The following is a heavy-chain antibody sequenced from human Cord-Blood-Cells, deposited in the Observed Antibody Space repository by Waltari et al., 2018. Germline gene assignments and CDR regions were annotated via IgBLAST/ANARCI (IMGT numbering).Heavy chain of an antibody. CDR1: GYTFPSYY. D-gene: IGHD2-15*01. CDR3: AREMDPGYCSGGRCYCFDY. CDR2: ITPSGGST. V-gene: IGHV1-46*01. Sequence: QVQLVQSGAAVKKPGASLTVSCKAYGYTFPSYYMHWVRQAPGQGPEWKGGITPSGGSTGYPERCHGRVTQTRPTSQSTLRMALSSLRSEAPAVYDGAREMDPGYCSGGRCYCFDYSGQGTRGTVSS. J-gene: IGHJ4*02.